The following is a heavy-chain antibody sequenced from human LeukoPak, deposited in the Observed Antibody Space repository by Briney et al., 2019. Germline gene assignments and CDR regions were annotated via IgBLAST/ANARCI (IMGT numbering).Heavy chain of an antibody. CDR3: ARARNHYYDSSGAFYDY. CDR1: GFTFSSYA. D-gene: IGHD3-22*01. Sequence: GGSLRLSCAASGFTFSSYAMTWVRQAPGKGLEWVSDITGSGGSTYYADSVKGRFTISRDNSKNTLYLQMNSLRAEDTAVYYCARARNHYYDSSGAFYDYWGQGTLVTVSS. V-gene: IGHV3-23*01. CDR2: ITGSGGST. J-gene: IGHJ4*02.